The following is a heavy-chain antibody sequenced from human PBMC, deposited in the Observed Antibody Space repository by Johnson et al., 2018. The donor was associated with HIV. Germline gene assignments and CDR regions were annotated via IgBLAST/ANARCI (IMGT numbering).Heavy chain of an antibody. V-gene: IGHV3-30*18. CDR1: GFTVSSNY. CDR2: ISYDGSNK. CDR3: AKNGARGDAFDI. Sequence: QVQLVESGGGLVQPGGSLRLSCAASGFTVSSNYMSWVRQAPGKGLEWVAVISYDGSNKYYADSVKGRFTISRDNSKDTLYLRMNSLRAEDTAVYYCAKNGARGDAFDIWGQWTVVTVSS. D-gene: IGHD2-8*01. J-gene: IGHJ3*02.